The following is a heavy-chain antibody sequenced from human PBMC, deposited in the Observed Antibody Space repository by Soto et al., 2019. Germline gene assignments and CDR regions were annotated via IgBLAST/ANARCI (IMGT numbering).Heavy chain of an antibody. V-gene: IGHV4-31*03. CDR1: GGSISSGGYY. J-gene: IGHJ6*02. CDR2: IYYGGST. D-gene: IGHD6-6*01. Sequence: QVQLQESGPGLVKPSQTLSLTCTVSGGSISSGGYYWSWIRQHPGKGLEWIGYIYYGGSTYYNPSLKSRVTISVDTSKSQFSLKPSSVTAADTAVYYCARALRDSWYYYGMDVWGQGTTVTVSS. CDR3: ARALRDSWYYYGMDV.